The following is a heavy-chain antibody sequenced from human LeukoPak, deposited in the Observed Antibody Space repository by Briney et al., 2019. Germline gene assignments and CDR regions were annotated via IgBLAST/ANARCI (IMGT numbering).Heavy chain of an antibody. D-gene: IGHD4-23*01. CDR2: IRYDGSNK. V-gene: IGHV3-30*02. Sequence: GGSLRLACAASGFTFSSYGMHWVRQAPGKGLEWVAFIRYDGSNKYYADSVKGRFTISRDNSKNTLYLQMNSLRAEDTAVYYCTKSRTVANSHFDYWGQGTLVTVSS. CDR3: TKSRTVANSHFDY. J-gene: IGHJ4*02. CDR1: GFTFSSYG.